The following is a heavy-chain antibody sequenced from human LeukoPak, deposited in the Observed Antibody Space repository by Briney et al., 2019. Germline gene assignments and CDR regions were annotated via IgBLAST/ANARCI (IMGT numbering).Heavy chain of an antibody. V-gene: IGHV3-7*03. J-gene: IGHJ4*02. CDR1: GFTFSSYW. D-gene: IGHD1-26*01. CDR2: IKQDGSEK. Sequence: GGSLRLSCAASGFTFSSYWMSWVRQAPGKGLEWVANIKQDGSEKYYVDSVKGRFTISRDNAKNSMYLQMNSLRVEDTTVYYCATGGNLVGAKGFDYWGQGTLVTVSS. CDR3: ATGGNLVGAKGFDY.